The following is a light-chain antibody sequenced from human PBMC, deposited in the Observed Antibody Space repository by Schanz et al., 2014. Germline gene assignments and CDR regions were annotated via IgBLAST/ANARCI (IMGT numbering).Light chain of an antibody. CDR1: SSNIGSNT. Sequence: QSVLTQQPSASGTPGQRVTISCSGSSSNIGSNTVNWYHQVPGTAPKLLIYTNNQRPSGVPDRFSGSKSGTSASLTITGLQVDDEAEYFCQSYDASLSGSVFGGGTKLTV. CDR3: QSYDASLSGSV. CDR2: TNN. V-gene: IGLV1-44*01. J-gene: IGLJ3*02.